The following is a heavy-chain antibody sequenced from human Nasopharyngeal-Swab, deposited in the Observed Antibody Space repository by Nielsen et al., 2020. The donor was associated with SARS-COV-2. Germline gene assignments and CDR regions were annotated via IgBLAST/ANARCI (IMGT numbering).Heavy chain of an antibody. Sequence: ASVKVSCKASGYTFIGYYMLWVRQAPGQGLEWMGRINTNSGGTNYEQKVQGRVTMTRDTSISTAYMELNMLGSDDTAVYYCAGVEDWMDYFDYWGQGTLVTVSS. D-gene: IGHD3/OR15-3a*01. CDR2: INTNSGGT. CDR1: GYTFIGYY. J-gene: IGHJ4*02. V-gene: IGHV1-2*06. CDR3: AGVEDWMDYFDY.